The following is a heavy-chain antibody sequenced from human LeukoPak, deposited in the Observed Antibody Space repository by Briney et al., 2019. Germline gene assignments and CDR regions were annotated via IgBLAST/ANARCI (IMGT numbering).Heavy chain of an antibody. J-gene: IGHJ4*02. CDR3: ASGQLRIAAAGTQGLPTH. CDR1: GYSFTSYY. D-gene: IGHD6-13*01. Sequence: ASVKVSCKASGYSFTSYYMHWVRQAPGQGLEWMGIINPSGGSASYAQKFQGRVTMTRDTSTSTVYMELSSLESEDTAVYYCASGQLRIAAAGTQGLPTHWGQGTLVTVSS. CDR2: INPSGGSA. V-gene: IGHV1-46*01.